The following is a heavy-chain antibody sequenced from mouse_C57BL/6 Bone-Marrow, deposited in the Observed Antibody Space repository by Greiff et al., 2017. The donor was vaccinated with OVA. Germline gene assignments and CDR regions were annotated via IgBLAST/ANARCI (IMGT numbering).Heavy chain of an antibody. CDR1: GYSITSGYY. V-gene: IGHV3-6*01. CDR3: ASLYITTVVALRDYAMDY. D-gene: IGHD1-1*01. J-gene: IGHJ4*01. Sequence: EVQLQQSGPGLVKPSQSLSLTCSVTGYSITSGYYWNWIRQFPGNKLEWMGYISYDGSNNYNPSLKNRISITRDTSKNQFFLKLNSVTTEDTATXDCASLYITTVVALRDYAMDYWGQGTSVTVSS. CDR2: ISYDGSN.